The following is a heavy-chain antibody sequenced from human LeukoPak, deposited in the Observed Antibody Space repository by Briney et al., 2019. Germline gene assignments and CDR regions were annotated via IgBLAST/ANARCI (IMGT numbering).Heavy chain of an antibody. CDR1: GGSISSSSYY. Sequence: TSETLFLTCTVSGGSISSSSYYWGWIRQPPGKGLEWIGSIYYSGSTYYNPSLKSRVTISVDTSKNQFSLKLSSVTAADTAVYYCAREEGSYGSSNWFDPWGQGTLVTVSS. D-gene: IGHD6-13*01. V-gene: IGHV4-39*07. CDR3: AREEGSYGSSNWFDP. CDR2: IYYSGST. J-gene: IGHJ5*02.